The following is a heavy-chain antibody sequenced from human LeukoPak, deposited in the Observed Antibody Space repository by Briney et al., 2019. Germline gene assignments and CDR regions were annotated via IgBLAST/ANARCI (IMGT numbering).Heavy chain of an antibody. Sequence: SVKVSCKASGGTFSSYAISWVRQAPGQGLEWMGGIIPIFGTANYAQKFQGRVTITADESTSTAYMELSSLRSEDTAVYYCAKEAVRKFDFDYWGQGTLVTVSS. CDR2: IIPIFGTA. J-gene: IGHJ4*02. CDR1: GGTFSSYA. V-gene: IGHV1-69*13. CDR3: AKEAVRKFDFDY. D-gene: IGHD1-14*01.